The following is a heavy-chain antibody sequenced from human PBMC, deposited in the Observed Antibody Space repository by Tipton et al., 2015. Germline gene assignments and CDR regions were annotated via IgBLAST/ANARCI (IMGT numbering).Heavy chain of an antibody. Sequence: VQLVQSGAEVKKPGESLKISCKGSGYSFTSYWIGWVRQMPGKGLELMGIIYPGDSETTYSPSFRGQVTISADKSISTAYLQWSSLKASDTAMYYCAGHRDSSGYYQHDGFNIWGQGTMVTVSS. CDR3: AGHRDSSGYYQHDGFNI. CDR2: IYPGDSET. J-gene: IGHJ3*02. D-gene: IGHD3-22*01. CDR1: GYSFTSYW. V-gene: IGHV5-51*01.